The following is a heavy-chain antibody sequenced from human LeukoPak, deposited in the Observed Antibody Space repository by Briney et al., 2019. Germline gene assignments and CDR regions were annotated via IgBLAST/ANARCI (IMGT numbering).Heavy chain of an antibody. D-gene: IGHD6-13*01. CDR1: GFTFTSYV. Sequence: GGSLRLSCAASGFTFTSYVMHWVRQAPGKGLQWVALISYDGSNKYYADSVKGRFTIPRDSSKNTLYLQMNSLRAEDTAVYYCARPRGAAAGTFGFDPWGQGTLVTVSS. J-gene: IGHJ5*02. CDR2: ISYDGSNK. V-gene: IGHV3-30*03. CDR3: ARPRGAAAGTFGFDP.